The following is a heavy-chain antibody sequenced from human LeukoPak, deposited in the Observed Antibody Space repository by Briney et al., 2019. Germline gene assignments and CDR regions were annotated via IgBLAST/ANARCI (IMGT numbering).Heavy chain of an antibody. CDR3: ARDYDILTGPFDP. V-gene: IGHV1-69*06. J-gene: IGHJ5*02. CDR1: GGTFSSYA. Sequence: SVKVSCKASGGTFSSYAISWVRRAPGQGLEWMGGIIPIFGTANYAQKFQGRVTITADKSTSTAYMELSSLRSEDTAVYYCARDYDILTGPFDPWGQGTLVTVSS. CDR2: IIPIFGTA. D-gene: IGHD3-9*01.